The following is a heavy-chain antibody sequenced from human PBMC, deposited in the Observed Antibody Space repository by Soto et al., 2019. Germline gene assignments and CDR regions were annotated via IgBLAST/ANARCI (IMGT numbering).Heavy chain of an antibody. J-gene: IGHJ4*02. Sequence: QVQLVQSGAEVKKPGASVKVSCKASGYTFTGYYMHWVRQAPGQGLEWMGWINPNSGGTNYAQKFQGWVTMTRDTSISTAYMELSRLRSDDTAVYYCARCPMETSDYSYYFDYWGQGTLVTVSS. CDR2: INPNSGGT. CDR1: GYTFTGYY. V-gene: IGHV1-2*04. D-gene: IGHD4-4*01. CDR3: ARCPMETSDYSYYFDY.